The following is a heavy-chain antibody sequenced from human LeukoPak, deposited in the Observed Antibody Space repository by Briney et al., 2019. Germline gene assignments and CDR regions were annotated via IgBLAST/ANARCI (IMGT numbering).Heavy chain of an antibody. V-gene: IGHV3-33*01. CDR1: GFTFSSYG. J-gene: IGHJ4*02. D-gene: IGHD6-19*01. Sequence: GGSLRLSCAASGFTFSSYGMHWVRQAPGKGLEWVAVIWYDGSNKYYADSVKGRFTISRDNSKNTLYLQMNSLRAEDTAVYYCARDSSGWYYFDYWGQGILVTVSS. CDR3: ARDSSGWYYFDY. CDR2: IWYDGSNK.